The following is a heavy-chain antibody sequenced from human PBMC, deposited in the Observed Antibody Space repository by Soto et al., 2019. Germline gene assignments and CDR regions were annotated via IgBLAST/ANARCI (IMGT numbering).Heavy chain of an antibody. V-gene: IGHV4-30-2*01. CDR3: ARDPGR. J-gene: IGHJ4*02. CDR1: GGSISRGGYS. CDR2: IYHSGST. Sequence: QLQLQESGSGLVKPSQTLSLTCAVSGGSISRGGYSWSWIRQPPGKGLEWIGYIYHSGSTYYNPSLKSRVTISVDRSKHQFSLKLSSVTAADTAVYYCARDPGRWGQGTLVTVSS.